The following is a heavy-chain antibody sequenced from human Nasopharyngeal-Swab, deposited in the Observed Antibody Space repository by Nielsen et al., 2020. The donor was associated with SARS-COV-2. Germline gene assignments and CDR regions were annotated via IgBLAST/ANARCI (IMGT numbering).Heavy chain of an antibody. Sequence: GESLKISCAASGFTFSDSAIHWVRQASGKGLEWVGRIRSKGNNYATAYSASVKGRFIIFRDDPTNTAYLLMNSLKTEDTAMYYCTRCGGGCYSGRDYWGQGTLVTVSS. CDR1: GFTFSDSA. D-gene: IGHD2-15*01. V-gene: IGHV3-73*01. CDR2: IRSKGNNYAT. J-gene: IGHJ4*02. CDR3: TRCGGGCYSGRDY.